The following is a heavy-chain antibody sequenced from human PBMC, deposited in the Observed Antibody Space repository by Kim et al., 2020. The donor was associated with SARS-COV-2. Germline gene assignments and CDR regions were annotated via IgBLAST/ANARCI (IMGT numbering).Heavy chain of an antibody. J-gene: IGHJ6*02. V-gene: IGHV1-3*01. CDR2: INAGNGNT. CDR3: ARDPGAGSSWYKNYYYYGMDV. Sequence: ASVKVSCKASGYTFTSYAMHWVRQAPGQRLEWMGWINAGNGNTKYSQKFQGRVTITRDTSASTAYMELSSLRSEDTAVYYCARDPGAGSSWYKNYYYYGMDVWGQGTTVTVSS. CDR1: GYTFTSYA. D-gene: IGHD6-13*01.